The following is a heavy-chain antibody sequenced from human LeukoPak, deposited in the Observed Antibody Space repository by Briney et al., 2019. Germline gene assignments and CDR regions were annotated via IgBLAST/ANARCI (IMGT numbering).Heavy chain of an antibody. CDR2: INYSGST. D-gene: IGHD2-15*01. CDR1: GGSISSSSYY. J-gene: IGHJ4*02. Sequence: PSETLSLTCTVSGGSISSSSYYWGWIRQPPGKGLEWIGSINYSGSTYYNPCLKSRVTISVDTSKNQFSLKLSSVTAADTAVYYCARDLVVVNGYFDYWGQGTLVTVSS. CDR3: ARDLVVVNGYFDY. V-gene: IGHV4-39*07.